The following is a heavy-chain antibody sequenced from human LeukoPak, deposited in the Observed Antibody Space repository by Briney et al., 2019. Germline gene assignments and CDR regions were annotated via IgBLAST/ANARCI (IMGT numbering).Heavy chain of an antibody. CDR1: GFTFSSYA. Sequence: GGSLRLSCAASGFTFSSYAMSWVRQAPGKGLEWVSAISGSGGSTYYADSVKGRFTISRDNSKNTLYLQMNSLRAEDTAVYYCAKDREVYCSGGSCYEDWFDPWGQGTLVTVSS. CDR3: AKDREVYCSGGSCYEDWFDP. V-gene: IGHV3-23*01. CDR2: ISGSGGST. D-gene: IGHD2-15*01. J-gene: IGHJ5*02.